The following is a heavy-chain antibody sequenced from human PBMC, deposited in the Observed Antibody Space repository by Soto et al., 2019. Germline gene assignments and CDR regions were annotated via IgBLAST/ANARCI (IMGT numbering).Heavy chain of an antibody. V-gene: IGHV3-33*01. CDR1: GFTFSSYG. D-gene: IGHD3-22*01. Sequence: PGGSLRLSCAASGFTFSSYGMHWVRQAPGKGLEWVAVIWYDGSNKYYADSVKGRFTISRDNSKNTLYLQMNSLRAEDTAVYYCAALSGSSGYYHDYYYGMDVWGQGTTVTVSS. CDR2: IWYDGSNK. J-gene: IGHJ6*02. CDR3: AALSGSSGYYHDYYYGMDV.